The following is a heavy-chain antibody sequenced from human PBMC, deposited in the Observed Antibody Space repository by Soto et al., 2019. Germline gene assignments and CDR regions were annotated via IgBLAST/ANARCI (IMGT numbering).Heavy chain of an antibody. CDR3: ATTGTGGNHYYYGMDV. V-gene: IGHV1-69*13. Sequence: SVKVSCKASGGTFSSYAISWVRQAPGQGLEWMGGIIPIFGTANYARKFQGRVTITADESTSTAYMELSSLRSEDTAVYYCATTGTGGNHYYYGMDVWGQGTTVTVSS. J-gene: IGHJ6*02. D-gene: IGHD1-1*01. CDR2: IIPIFGTA. CDR1: GGTFSSYA.